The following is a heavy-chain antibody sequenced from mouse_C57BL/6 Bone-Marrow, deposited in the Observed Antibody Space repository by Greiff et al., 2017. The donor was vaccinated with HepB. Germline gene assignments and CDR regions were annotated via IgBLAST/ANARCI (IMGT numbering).Heavy chain of an antibody. J-gene: IGHJ1*03. CDR3: ARSGVYCGSSPWYVDV. CDR2: INPNNGGT. V-gene: IGHV1-18*01. CDR1: GYTFTDYN. Sequence: EVQLQQSGPELVKPGASVKIPCKASGYTFTDYNMDWVKQSHGKSLEWIGDINPNNGGTIYNQKFKGKATLTVDKSSSTAYMELRSLTSEDTAVYYCARSGVYCGSSPWYVDVWGTGTTVTVSS. D-gene: IGHD1-1*01.